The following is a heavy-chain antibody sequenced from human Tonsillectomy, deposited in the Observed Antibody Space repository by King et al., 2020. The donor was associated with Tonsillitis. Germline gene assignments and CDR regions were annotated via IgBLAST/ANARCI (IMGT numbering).Heavy chain of an antibody. D-gene: IGHD6-6*01. CDR2: INPNRGGT. J-gene: IGHJ4*02. Sequence: VQLVEAGAEVKKPVASVKVSCKASGYTFTGYYMHWVRQAPGQGLEWMGWINPNRGGTNYAHKFQGRVTMTRDTSISTAYMERGRLRSDDTAWDYWSGEGSPKIEYSSSEGLVYYFDYWGQGTLVTVSS. V-gene: IGHV1-2*07. CDR1: GYTFTGYY. CDR3: SGEGSPKIEYSSSEGLVYYFDY.